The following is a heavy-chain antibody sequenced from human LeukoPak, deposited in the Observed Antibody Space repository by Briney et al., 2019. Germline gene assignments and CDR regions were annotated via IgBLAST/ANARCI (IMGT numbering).Heavy chain of an antibody. J-gene: IGHJ4*02. CDR2: VGSDGTTK. V-gene: IGHV3-30*02. CDR1: GFTFSRYG. CDR3: AKPPPSPSGTALD. D-gene: IGHD5-18*01. Sequence: PGGSLRLSCAASGFTFSRYGIHWVRQAPGKGLEWVAFVGSDGTTKYYADSVKGRFTISRDNSKNTVYLQMNSLRAEDTAVYYCAKPPPSPSGTALDWGQGTLVTVSS.